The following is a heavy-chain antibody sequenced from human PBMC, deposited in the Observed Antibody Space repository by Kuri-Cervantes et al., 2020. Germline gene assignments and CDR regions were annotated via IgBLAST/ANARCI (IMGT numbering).Heavy chain of an antibody. CDR3: ARGPVAGSSSAFDI. Sequence: SETLSLTCAVSGDSISSGYFRGWIRQPPGKGLEWIGNIYHTGSTNYNPSLKSRVTISVDKSKNQFSLKLSSVTAADTAVYYCARGPVAGSSSAFDIWGQGTMVTVSS. J-gene: IGHJ3*02. CDR2: IYHTGST. CDR1: GDSISSGYF. V-gene: IGHV4-38-2*01. D-gene: IGHD6-19*01.